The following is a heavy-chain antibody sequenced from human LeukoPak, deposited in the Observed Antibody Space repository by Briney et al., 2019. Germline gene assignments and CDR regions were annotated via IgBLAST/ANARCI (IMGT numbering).Heavy chain of an antibody. CDR3: AKYGKSGWSIDN. D-gene: IGHD6-19*01. CDR1: GGSIGGDY. V-gene: IGHV4-59*08. Sequence: PSETLSLTCTVSGGSIGGDYWTWIRQPPGKGLQYIGYIYHTGATNYNPSLKSRVTMPVDTSKNQFSLKLNSATAADTAVYFCAKYGKSGWSIDNWGQGTLVTVSS. CDR2: IYHTGAT. J-gene: IGHJ4*02.